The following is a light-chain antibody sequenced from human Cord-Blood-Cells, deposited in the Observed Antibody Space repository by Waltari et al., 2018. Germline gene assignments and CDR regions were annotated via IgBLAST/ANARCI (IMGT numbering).Light chain of an antibody. Sequence: EILLTQSQPTQSLSPGARAILSCRASQSVSIYLAWYQQNPGQAPRLLIYDASNRATGIPARFSGSGSGTDFTLTISSLEPEDFAVYYCQQRSNWPPITFGQGTRLEIK. CDR3: QQRSNWPPIT. J-gene: IGKJ5*01. CDR2: DAS. V-gene: IGKV3-11*01. CDR1: QSVSIY.